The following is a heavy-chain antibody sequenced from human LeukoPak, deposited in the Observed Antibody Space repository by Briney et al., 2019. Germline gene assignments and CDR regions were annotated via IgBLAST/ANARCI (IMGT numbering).Heavy chain of an antibody. V-gene: IGHV3-23*01. J-gene: IGHJ3*02. CDR2: FSGSGGGT. Sequence: GGSLRLSCEASGVTSSSYVMSWVRQAPGKGPEWVSGFSGSGGGTSYADSVKGRFAIPRDNSKNTLYLHMNSLRAEDTAVYYCVQEGPRGLAFDIWGQGTKVTVSS. CDR3: VQEGPRGLAFDI. CDR1: GVTSSSYV.